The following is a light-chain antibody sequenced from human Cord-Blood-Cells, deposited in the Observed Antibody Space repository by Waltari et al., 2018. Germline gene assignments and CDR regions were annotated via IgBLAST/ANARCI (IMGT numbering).Light chain of an antibody. V-gene: IGLV2-23*01. CDR1: SSDVGSYNL. CDR3: CSYAGSSTLV. CDR2: EGS. J-gene: IGLJ2*01. Sequence: SALTQPASVSGSPGQSITLSCTGTSSDVGSYNLVSWYQQHPGKAPKLMIYEGSKRPPRVSNLFAGSKSGNTASLTISGLQAEDEAEYYCCSYAGSSTLVFGGGTKLTVL.